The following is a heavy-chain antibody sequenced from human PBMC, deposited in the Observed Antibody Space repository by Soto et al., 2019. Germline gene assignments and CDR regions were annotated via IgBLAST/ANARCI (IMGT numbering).Heavy chain of an antibody. D-gene: IGHD2-2*01. CDR3: AKADFIVVVPAAKSFYYYYVDV. Sequence: GGSLGLSCAASGFTFSSYAMSWVRQAPGKGLEWVSAISGSGGSTYYADSVKGRFTISRDNSKNTLYLQMNSLRAEDTAVYYCAKADFIVVVPAAKSFYYYYVDVWGKGTTVTVSS. V-gene: IGHV3-23*01. CDR2: ISGSGGST. J-gene: IGHJ6*03. CDR1: GFTFSSYA.